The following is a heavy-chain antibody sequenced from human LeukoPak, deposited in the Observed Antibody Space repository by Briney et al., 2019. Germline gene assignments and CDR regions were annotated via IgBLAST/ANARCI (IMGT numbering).Heavy chain of an antibody. CDR1: GFTFSSSA. J-gene: IGHJ4*02. V-gene: IGHV3-23*01. CDR3: LTHYYDSSGHPALSGY. D-gene: IGHD3-22*01. Sequence: GGSLRLSCAASGFTFSSSAMSWVRQAPGKGLEWVSGISVSGGATYYADSVKGRFTISRDNSKNTLYLQMNSLRAEDTAVYYCLTHYYDSSGHPALSGYWGQGTLVTVSS. CDR2: ISVSGGAT.